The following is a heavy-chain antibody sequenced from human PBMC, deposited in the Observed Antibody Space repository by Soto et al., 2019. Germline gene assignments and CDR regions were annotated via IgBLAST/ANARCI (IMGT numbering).Heavy chain of an antibody. J-gene: IGHJ5*02. CDR3: ARGPRGTIFGVVIAMGWFDP. CDR2: IIPIFGTA. CDR1: RGTFSSYA. Sequence: SVKVSCKASRGTFSSYAISWVRQAPGQGLEWMGGIIPIFGTANYAQKFQGRVTITADESTSTAYMELSSLRSEDTAVYYCARGPRGTIFGVVIAMGWFDPWGQGTLVTVSS. D-gene: IGHD3-3*01. V-gene: IGHV1-69*13.